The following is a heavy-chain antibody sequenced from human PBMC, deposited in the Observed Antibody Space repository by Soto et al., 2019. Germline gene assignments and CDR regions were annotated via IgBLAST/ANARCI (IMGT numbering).Heavy chain of an antibody. D-gene: IGHD7-27*01. J-gene: IGHJ4*02. Sequence: ASVKVSCKASGYTFTGYYIHWVRQAPGQGLEWMGSISPHSGGANYAQKFQGRVTMTRDTSITSVYMELSRLTSDDTAVYFCAREEQTGANYFLDYWGQGTLVT. V-gene: IGHV1-2*02. CDR3: AREEQTGANYFLDY. CDR1: GYTFTGYY. CDR2: ISPHSGGA.